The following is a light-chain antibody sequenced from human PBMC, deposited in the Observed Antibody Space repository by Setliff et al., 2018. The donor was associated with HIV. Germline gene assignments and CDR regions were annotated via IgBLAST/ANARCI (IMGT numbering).Light chain of an antibody. CDR2: EVS. CDR1: SSDVGSYNL. V-gene: IGLV2-23*02. CDR3: CSYAGSSTFV. Sequence: QSVLTQPASVSGSPGQSITLSCTGTSSDVGSYNLVSWYQHHPGKAPKLMIYEVSKRPSGVSNRFSGSKSGNTASLTISGLQAEDEADYYCCSYAGSSTFVFGGGTKVTVL. J-gene: IGLJ3*02.